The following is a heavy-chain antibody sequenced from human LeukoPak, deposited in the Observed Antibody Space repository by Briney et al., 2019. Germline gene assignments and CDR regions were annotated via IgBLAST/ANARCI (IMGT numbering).Heavy chain of an antibody. J-gene: IGHJ4*02. CDR3: ARPRPQYSSSRFFDY. Sequence: SETLSLTCAVHGGSFSGYYWTWIRQPPGKGLEWIGEINHSGSTNYNPSLKSRVTISVDTSKNQFSLKLSSVTAADTAVYYCARPRPQYSSSRFFDYWGQGTLVTVSS. V-gene: IGHV4-34*01. CDR2: INHSGST. CDR1: GGSFSGYY. D-gene: IGHD6-13*01.